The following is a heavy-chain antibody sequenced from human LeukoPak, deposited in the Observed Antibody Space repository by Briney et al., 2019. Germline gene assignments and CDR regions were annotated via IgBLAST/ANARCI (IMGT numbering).Heavy chain of an antibody. CDR2: IRHDASTV. Sequence: PGGSLRLSCATSGFIFSNYGMHWVRQAPGKGLEWVAFIRHDASTVYYGDSVKGRFTISRDNSKNTLYLQMNSLRAEDTAVYFCAKDPYYYASGSYPNWFDPWGQGTLVTVSS. CDR1: GFIFSNYG. J-gene: IGHJ5*02. CDR3: AKDPYYYASGSYPNWFDP. D-gene: IGHD3-10*01. V-gene: IGHV3-30*02.